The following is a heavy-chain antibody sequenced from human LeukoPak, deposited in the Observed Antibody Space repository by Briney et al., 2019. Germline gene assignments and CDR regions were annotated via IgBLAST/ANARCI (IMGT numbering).Heavy chain of an antibody. D-gene: IGHD2-2*01. Sequence: GGSLRLSCAASGFTFSSYGMHWVRQAPGKGLEWVAVIWYDGSNKYYADSVKGRFTISRDNSKSTLYLQMNSLRAEDTAVYYCARDRDIVVPDYGMDVWGQGTTVTVSS. CDR3: ARDRDIVVPDYGMDV. CDR1: GFTFSSYG. CDR2: IWYDGSNK. V-gene: IGHV3-33*01. J-gene: IGHJ6*02.